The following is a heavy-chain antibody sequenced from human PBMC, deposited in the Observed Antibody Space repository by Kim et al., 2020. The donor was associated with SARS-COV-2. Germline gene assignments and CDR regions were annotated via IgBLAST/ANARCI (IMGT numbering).Heavy chain of an antibody. CDR3: ASNSKNWYFDL. V-gene: IGHV5-51*01. CDR2: T. J-gene: IGHJ2*01. Sequence: TRYSPSFQGQVTISADKSISTAYLQWSSLKASDTAMYYCASNSKNWYFDLWGRGTLVTVSS. D-gene: IGHD1-20*01.